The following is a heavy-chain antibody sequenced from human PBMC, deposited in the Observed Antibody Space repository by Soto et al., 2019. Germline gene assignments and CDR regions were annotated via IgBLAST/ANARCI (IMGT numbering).Heavy chain of an antibody. CDR2: ISGSGGST. Sequence: GGSLRLSCAASGFTFSSYAMSWVRQAPGKGLEWVSAISGSGGSTYYADSVKGRFIISRDNSKNTLYLQMNSLRAEDTAVYYCAKGGYSSSWYYFDYWGQGTLVTVSS. J-gene: IGHJ4*02. V-gene: IGHV3-23*01. CDR1: GFTFSSYA. CDR3: AKGGYSSSWYYFDY. D-gene: IGHD6-13*01.